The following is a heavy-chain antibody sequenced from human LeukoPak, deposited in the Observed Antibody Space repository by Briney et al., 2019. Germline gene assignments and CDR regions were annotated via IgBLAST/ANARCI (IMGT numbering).Heavy chain of an antibody. CDR3: SLWRPAAMDDAFDI. D-gene: IGHD2-2*01. V-gene: IGHV3-21*01. CDR1: GFTFSSYS. J-gene: IGHJ3*02. Sequence: PGGSLRLSCAASGFTFSSYSMNWVRQAPGKGLEWVSSISSSSSYIYYADSVKGRFTISRDNAKNSLYLQMNSRRAEDTAVYYCSLWRPAAMDDAFDIWGQGTMVTVSS. CDR2: ISSSSSYI.